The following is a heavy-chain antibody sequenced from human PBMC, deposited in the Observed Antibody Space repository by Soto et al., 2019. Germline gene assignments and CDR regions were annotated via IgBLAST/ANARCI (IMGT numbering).Heavy chain of an antibody. V-gene: IGHV1-18*01. Sequence: ASVKVSCKASGYTFTSYGISLVRQAPGQGLEWMGWISAYNGNTNYAQKLQGGVTMTTDTSTSTAYMELRSLRSDDTAVYYCARNIRYFDWLLPTYDAFDIWGQGTMVTVSS. D-gene: IGHD3-9*01. CDR2: ISAYNGNT. CDR1: GYTFTSYG. J-gene: IGHJ3*02. CDR3: ARNIRYFDWLLPTYDAFDI.